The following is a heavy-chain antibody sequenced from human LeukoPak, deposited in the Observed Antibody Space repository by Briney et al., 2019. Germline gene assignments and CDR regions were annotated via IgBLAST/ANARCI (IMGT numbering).Heavy chain of an antibody. CDR1: GFTFSSYS. CDR3: AREAKGYYYDSSGFFDY. D-gene: IGHD3-22*01. V-gene: IGHV3-21*01. CDR2: ISSSSSYI. J-gene: IGHJ4*02. Sequence: GGSLRLSCAASGFTFSSYSMNWVRQAPGKGLEWVSSISSSSSYIYYADSVKGRFTISRDNAKNSLYLQMNNLRAEDTGLYYCAREAKGYYYDSSGFFDYWGQGTLVTVSS.